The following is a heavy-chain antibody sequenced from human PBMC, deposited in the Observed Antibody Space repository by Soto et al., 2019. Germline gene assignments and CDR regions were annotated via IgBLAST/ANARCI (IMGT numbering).Heavy chain of an antibody. Sequence: SETLSLTCAASGGSISSGGYSWSWIRQPPGKGLEWIGYMYHSGSTYYNPSLKSRVTISIDRSKNQFSLKLSSVTAADTAVYYCARDEEVTAPSRGMDVWGQGTTVTVSS. V-gene: IGHV4-30-2*01. J-gene: IGHJ6*02. CDR3: ARDEEVTAPSRGMDV. CDR2: MYHSGST. CDR1: GGSISSGGYS. D-gene: IGHD2-21*02.